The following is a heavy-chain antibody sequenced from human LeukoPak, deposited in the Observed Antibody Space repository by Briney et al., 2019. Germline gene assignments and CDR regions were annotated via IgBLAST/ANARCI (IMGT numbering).Heavy chain of an antibody. CDR3: AKDLAVVSDHFDY. J-gene: IGHJ4*02. CDR2: ISSSGGST. CDR1: GFTFSSYA. Sequence: GGSLRLSCAATGFTFSSYAMSWIRQAPGKGLEWVSAISSSGGSTYYADSVKGRFTISRDNSRNTLYLQMNSLRVEDTAIYYCAKDLAVVSDHFDYWGQGALVTVSS. D-gene: IGHD4-23*01. V-gene: IGHV3-23*01.